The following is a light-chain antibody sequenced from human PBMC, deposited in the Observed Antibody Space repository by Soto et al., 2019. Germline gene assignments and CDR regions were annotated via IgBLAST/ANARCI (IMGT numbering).Light chain of an antibody. CDR3: QVWERSSDHVV. Sequence: SYELTQPPSVSVAPGQTARITCGGNNIGSKSVHWYQQKPGQAPVLVISYDSNRPSGIPERFSGSNSGSTATLTISRVEAGDEADYYCQVWERSSDHVVFGGGTKLTVL. CDR1: NIGSKS. J-gene: IGLJ2*01. V-gene: IGLV3-21*01. CDR2: YDS.